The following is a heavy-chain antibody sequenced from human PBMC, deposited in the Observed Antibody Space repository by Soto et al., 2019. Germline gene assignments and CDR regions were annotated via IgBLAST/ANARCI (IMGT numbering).Heavy chain of an antibody. Sequence: QVQLQESGPGLVKPSQTLSLTCTVSGGSISSGGYYWSWIRQHPGKGLEWIGYISYSGSTYYNPSLKSRGTISVDTSKNQVSLNLTSVTAADTAVYYCARWGSPHCSSINCPNQNWFDPWGQGTLVTVSS. J-gene: IGHJ5*02. D-gene: IGHD2-2*01. CDR1: GGSISSGGYY. CDR3: ARWGSPHCSSINCPNQNWFDP. V-gene: IGHV4-31*03. CDR2: ISYSGST.